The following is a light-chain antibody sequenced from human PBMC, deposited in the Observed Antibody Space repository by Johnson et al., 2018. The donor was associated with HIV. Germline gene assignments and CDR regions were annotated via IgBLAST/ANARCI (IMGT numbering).Light chain of an antibody. Sequence: QSVLTQPPSVSAAPGQKVTISCSGSSSNIGNNYVSWYQQLPGTAPKLLIYDNNKRHSEIPDRFSGSKSGTSATLGITGLQTGDEADYYCGTWDSSLSAYVFGPGTKVTVL. CDR2: DNN. J-gene: IGLJ1*01. CDR1: SSNIGNNY. V-gene: IGLV1-51*01. CDR3: GTWDSSLSAYV.